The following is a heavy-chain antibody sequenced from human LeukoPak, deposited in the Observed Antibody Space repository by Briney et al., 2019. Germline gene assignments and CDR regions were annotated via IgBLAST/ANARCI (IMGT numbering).Heavy chain of an antibody. Sequence: VASVKVSCKASGYTFTIYDINWVRQTLPRRLEGMVWMNPISGNTGYAQKLQGRVTMTRNTSISTAYLELSSLRSEDTAVYYCALTYYYGSGSYFGDYWGQGTLVTVSS. CDR1: GYTFTIYD. CDR3: ALTYYYGSGSYFGDY. V-gene: IGHV1-8*01. CDR2: MNPISGNT. J-gene: IGHJ4*02. D-gene: IGHD3-10*01.